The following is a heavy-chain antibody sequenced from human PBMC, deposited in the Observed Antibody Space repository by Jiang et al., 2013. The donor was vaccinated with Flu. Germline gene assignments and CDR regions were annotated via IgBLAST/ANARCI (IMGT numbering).Heavy chain of an antibody. Sequence: VQLLESGGGLVQPGGSLRLSCAASGFTFSSYAMSWVRQAPGKGLEWVSTISGSGGSTYYADSVKGRFTISRDNSKNTLYLQMNSLRAEDTAVYHCARTGGHLVYYFDYWGQGTLVTVSS. J-gene: IGHJ4*02. CDR2: ISGSGGST. D-gene: IGHD7-27*01. CDR1: GFTFSSYA. CDR3: ARTGGHLVYYFDY. V-gene: IGHV3-23*01.